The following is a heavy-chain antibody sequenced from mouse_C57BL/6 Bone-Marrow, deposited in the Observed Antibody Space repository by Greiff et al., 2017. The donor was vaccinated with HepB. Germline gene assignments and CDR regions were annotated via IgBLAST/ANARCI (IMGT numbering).Heavy chain of an antibody. CDR2: FYPGSGSI. D-gene: IGHD1-1*01. CDR1: GYTFTEYT. V-gene: IGHV1-62-2*01. Sequence: VQLKQSGAELVKPGASVKLSCKASGYTFTEYTIHWVKQRSGQGLEWIGWFYPGSGSIKYNEKFKDKATLTVDTSSSTAYMELSRLTSEDSAVYFCARHEDITTVVAPGEYAMDYWGQGTSVTVSS. J-gene: IGHJ4*01. CDR3: ARHEDITTVVAPGEYAMDY.